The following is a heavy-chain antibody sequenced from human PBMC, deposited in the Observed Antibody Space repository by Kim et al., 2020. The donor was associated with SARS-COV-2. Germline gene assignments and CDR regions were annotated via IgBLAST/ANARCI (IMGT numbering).Heavy chain of an antibody. D-gene: IGHD6-13*01. CDR2: IGGDGATT. CDR3: AKRPGIISGGTFDY. J-gene: IGHJ4*02. Sequence: GGSLRLSCAASGFTFSNYAMSWVRQAPGKGLEWVSSIGGDGATTHHADPVKGRFTISRDNFKNTLYLEMNSLRAEDTAVYFCAKRPGIISGGTFDYWGQGTLVTVSS. V-gene: IGHV3-23*01. CDR1: GFTFSNYA.